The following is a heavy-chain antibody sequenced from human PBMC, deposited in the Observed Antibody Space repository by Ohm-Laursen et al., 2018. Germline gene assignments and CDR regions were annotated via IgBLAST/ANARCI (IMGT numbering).Heavy chain of an antibody. CDR2: IKQNGGEI. Sequence: SLRLSCAASGFTFSSYWMGWVRQAPGKGLEWVANIKQNGGEIRYVDSVEGRFIISRDNAKNSLYLQMNSLRAEDTAVYYCAKAPPHYYDSSGYYPVLGYWGQGTLVTVSS. J-gene: IGHJ4*02. V-gene: IGHV3-7*03. CDR1: GFTFSSYW. CDR3: AKAPPHYYDSSGYYPVLGY. D-gene: IGHD3-22*01.